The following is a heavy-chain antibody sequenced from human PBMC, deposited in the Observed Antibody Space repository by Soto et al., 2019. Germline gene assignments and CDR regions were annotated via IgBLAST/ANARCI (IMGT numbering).Heavy chain of an antibody. J-gene: IGHJ4*02. CDR3: AKTPGVITVITSFDH. V-gene: IGHV3-23*01. Sequence: GGSLRLSCVASGFTFNKYALAWVRQAPGKGLEWVSAISGSGASTYDADSVKGRFTISRYNSNNTLYLQMNSLRDEDTAVYYCAKTPGVITVITSFDHWGQGTPVTVSS. D-gene: IGHD3-16*01. CDR1: GFTFNKYA. CDR2: ISGSGAST.